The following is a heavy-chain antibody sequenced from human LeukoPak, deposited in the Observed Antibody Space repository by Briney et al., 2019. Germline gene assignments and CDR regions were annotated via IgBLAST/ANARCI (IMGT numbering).Heavy chain of an antibody. V-gene: IGHV3-23*01. CDR1: EFTFSNYA. CDR2: ISAGGGST. CDR3: AKGSGINHYHWIDP. Sequence: GGSLRLSCAASEFTFSNYAMNWVRQAPGKGLEWVSGISAGGGSTYYADSVKGRFTISRDNSKNTLYLQMYILRAEDTALYYCAKGSGINHYHWIDPWGQGTLVTVSS. J-gene: IGHJ5*02. D-gene: IGHD1-14*01.